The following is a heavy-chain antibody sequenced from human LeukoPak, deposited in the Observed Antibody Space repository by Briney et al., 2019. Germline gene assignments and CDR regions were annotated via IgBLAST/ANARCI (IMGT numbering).Heavy chain of an antibody. CDR2: IRSSGSDT. J-gene: IGHJ2*01. CDR3: ARAIAVTPWYFDL. CDR1: GFTFSDYH. Sequence: GGSLRLSCAASGFTFSDYHMSWIRQAPAQGLEWISYIRSSGSDTNYADSVRGRFTISRDNAKNSLYLQMNSLRAEDTAAYYCARAIAVTPWYFDLWGRGTLVTVSS. V-gene: IGHV3-11*03. D-gene: IGHD6-19*01.